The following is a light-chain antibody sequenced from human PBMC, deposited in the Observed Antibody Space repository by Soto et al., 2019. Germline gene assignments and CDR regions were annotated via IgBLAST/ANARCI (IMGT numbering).Light chain of an antibody. CDR3: QQFNSL. Sequence: IQVTQSPSSLSASEGDRVTITCRASQGIRNDLGWYQQKPGKAPKRLIYAASSLQRGVPSRFSGSGSGTHFILTISNLQPEDFATYYCQQFNSLFGQGTRLEVK. J-gene: IGKJ5*01. V-gene: IGKV1-17*02. CDR1: QGIRND. CDR2: AAS.